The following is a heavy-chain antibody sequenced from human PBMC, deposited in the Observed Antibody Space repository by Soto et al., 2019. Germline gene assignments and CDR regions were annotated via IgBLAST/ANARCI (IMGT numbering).Heavy chain of an antibody. Sequence: GGSLRLSCAASGFTFSSYAMSWVRQAPGKGLEWISAISGSGCRTYYTYSVKGRLTISRDNSKNTLYLQMNSLRAEDNCVYYCAAYIRSSLLCDFWGQGTLVTVSS. V-gene: IGHV3-23*01. CDR1: GFTFSSYA. D-gene: IGHD2-2*02. J-gene: IGHJ4*02. CDR2: ISGSGCRT. CDR3: AAYIRSSLLCDF.